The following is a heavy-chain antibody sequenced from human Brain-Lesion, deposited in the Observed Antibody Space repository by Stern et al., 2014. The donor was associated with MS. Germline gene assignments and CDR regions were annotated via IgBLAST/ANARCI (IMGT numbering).Heavy chain of an antibody. J-gene: IGHJ4*02. CDR3: AKDRQWLTYFFDY. V-gene: IGHV3-30*18. Sequence: VQLVESGGGVVQPGRPLRLSCAPSGFTFSRFGMHWVRQAPGKGLEWVAVISYDGSNKYYADSVKGRFTISRDNSKNTLYMQMNSLRAEDTAVYYCAKDRQWLTYFFDYWGQGSLVTVSS. CDR2: ISYDGSNK. CDR1: GFTFSRFG. D-gene: IGHD3-22*01.